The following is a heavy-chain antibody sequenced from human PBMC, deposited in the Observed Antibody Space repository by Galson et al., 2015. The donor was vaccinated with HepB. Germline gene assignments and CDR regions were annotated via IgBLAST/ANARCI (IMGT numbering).Heavy chain of an antibody. J-gene: IGHJ4*02. CDR3: AKAPGQYQLPLDY. D-gene: IGHD2-2*01. Sequence: SLRLSCAASGFTFSSYGMHWVRQAPGKGLEWVAVISYDGSNKYYADSVKGRFTISRDNSKNTLYLQMNSLRAEDTAVYYCAKAPGQYQLPLDYWGQGTLVTVSS. V-gene: IGHV3-30*18. CDR1: GFTFSSYG. CDR2: ISYDGSNK.